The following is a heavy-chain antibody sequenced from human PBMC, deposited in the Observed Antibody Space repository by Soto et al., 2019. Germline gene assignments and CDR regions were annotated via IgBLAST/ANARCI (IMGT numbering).Heavy chain of an antibody. J-gene: IGHJ6*02. CDR2: MNPNSGNT. Sequence: QVQLVQSGAEVKKPGASVKVSCKASGYTFTSYDINWVRQAIGQGLEWMGWMNPNSGNTGYAQKFQGRVTVTRNTSISTAYMELSSLRSEDTAVYYCARERVQVTVYYGMDVWGQGTTVTVSS. CDR1: GYTFTSYD. CDR3: ARERVQVTVYYGMDV. D-gene: IGHD4-4*01. V-gene: IGHV1-8*01.